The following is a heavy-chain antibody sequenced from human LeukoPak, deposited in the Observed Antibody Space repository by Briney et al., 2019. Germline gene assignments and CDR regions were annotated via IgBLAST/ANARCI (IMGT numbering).Heavy chain of an antibody. D-gene: IGHD3-9*01. Sequence: GASVRVSCKASGYTFTSYGMHWVRQAPGQRREWMGWNNAGNGNTKNSQKSQGRVTITRDTSASTAYMELSSLRSEDTAVYYCARGRDYDILTGYLSYYYYGMDVWGKGTTVTVSS. J-gene: IGHJ6*04. V-gene: IGHV1-3*01. CDR2: NNAGNGNT. CDR3: ARGRDYDILTGYLSYYYYGMDV. CDR1: GYTFTSYG.